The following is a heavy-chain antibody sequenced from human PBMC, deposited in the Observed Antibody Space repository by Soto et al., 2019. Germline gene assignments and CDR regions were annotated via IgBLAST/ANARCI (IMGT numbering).Heavy chain of an antibody. CDR2: ISGSGGST. Sequence: EVQLLESGGGLVQPGGSLRLSCAASGFTFSSYAMSWVRQAPGKGLEWVSAISGSGGSTYAAYSVKGRFTISRDNSKHKLDLQMNSLRAEDRAVYDCEKATHYCGKGDFDYWGQGTLVTVYS. D-gene: IGHD4-17*01. CDR1: GFTFSSYA. CDR3: EKATHYCGKGDFDY. J-gene: IGHJ4*02. V-gene: IGHV3-23*01.